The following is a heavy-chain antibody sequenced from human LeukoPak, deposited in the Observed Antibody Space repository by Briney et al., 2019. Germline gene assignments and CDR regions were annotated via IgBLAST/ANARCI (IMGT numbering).Heavy chain of an antibody. CDR2: MYKNVIT. CDR1: GGSISSTTCY. CDR3: VRRLASGDYHPLG. J-gene: IGHJ4*02. V-gene: IGHV4-39*01. Sequence: SETLSLTCTVSGGSISSTTCYWGWVRQPPGKGLEWIGSMYKNVITYYNPSLESRVTISVDMSKSQFSLKLNSVTAADTTVYYCVRRLASGDYHPLGWGQGTLVTVSS. D-gene: IGHD1-26*01.